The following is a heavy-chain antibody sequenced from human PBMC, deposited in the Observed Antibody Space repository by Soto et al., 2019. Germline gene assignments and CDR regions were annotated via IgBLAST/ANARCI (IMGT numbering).Heavy chain of an antibody. CDR2: IRSKAYGGTT. CDR3: TRVPYSSSWYRDWFDP. Sequence: GGSLRLSCTASGFTFGDYAMSWFRQAPGKGLEWVGFIRSKAYGGTTEYAASVKGRFTISRDDSKSIAYLQMNSLKTEDTAVYYCTRVPYSSSWYRDWFDPWGQGTLVTVSS. J-gene: IGHJ5*02. CDR1: GFTFGDYA. V-gene: IGHV3-49*03. D-gene: IGHD6-13*01.